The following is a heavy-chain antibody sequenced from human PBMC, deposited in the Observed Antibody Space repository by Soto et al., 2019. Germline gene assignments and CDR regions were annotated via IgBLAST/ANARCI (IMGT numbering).Heavy chain of an antibody. V-gene: IGHV4-39*01. CDR3: ARHGPPSIAVWGGDWFDP. Sequence: QLQLQESGPGLVKPSETLSLTCTVSGGSISSSSYYWGWIRQPPGKGRGWIGSIYYGGSTYYNPSLKSRVTISVDTSKNQFSLKLSSVTAADTAVYYCARHGPPSIAVWGGDWFDPWGQGTLVTVSS. D-gene: IGHD6-19*01. CDR1: GGSISSSSYY. CDR2: IYYGGST. J-gene: IGHJ5*02.